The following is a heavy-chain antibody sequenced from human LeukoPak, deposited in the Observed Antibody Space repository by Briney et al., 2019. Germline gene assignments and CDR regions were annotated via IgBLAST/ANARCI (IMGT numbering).Heavy chain of an antibody. CDR3: ARLPSWYSSGWYGSGFDY. D-gene: IGHD6-19*01. Sequence: PSETLSLTCAVYGGSFSGYYWSWIRQPPGKGLEWIGEINHSGSTNYNPSLKSRVTISVDTSKNQFSLKLSSVTAADTAVYYCARLPSWYSSGWYGSGFDYWGQGTLVTVSS. CDR2: INHSGST. V-gene: IGHV4-34*01. CDR1: GGSFSGYY. J-gene: IGHJ4*02.